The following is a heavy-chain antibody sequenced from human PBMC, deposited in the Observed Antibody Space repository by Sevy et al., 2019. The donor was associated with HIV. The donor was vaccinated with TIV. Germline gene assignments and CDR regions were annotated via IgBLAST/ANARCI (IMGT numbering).Heavy chain of an antibody. CDR3: AKAYDFWSGSFSSLDL. CDR1: GFTFSSYA. D-gene: IGHD3-3*01. Sequence: GGSLRLSCAASGFTFSSYAMSWVRQAPGKGLEWVSTISGSAGSTYYADSVKGRFTISRDNSKNTLYLQMNSLRAEDTAVYYCAKAYDFWSGSFSSLDLWGQGILVTVSS. CDR2: ISGSAGST. V-gene: IGHV3-23*01. J-gene: IGHJ5*02.